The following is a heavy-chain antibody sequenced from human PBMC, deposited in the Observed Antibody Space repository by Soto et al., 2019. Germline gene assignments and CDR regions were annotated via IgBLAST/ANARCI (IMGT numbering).Heavy chain of an antibody. CDR1: GGTFSSYA. Sequence: GASVKVSCKASGGTFSSYAISWVRQAPGQGLEWMGGIIPIFGTANYAQKFQGRVTITADESTSTAYMELSSLRSEDTAVYYCAVTYYDFWRTNSDYGMDVWGQGTTVTVSS. J-gene: IGHJ6*02. V-gene: IGHV1-69*13. CDR3: AVTYYDFWRTNSDYGMDV. CDR2: IIPIFGTA. D-gene: IGHD3-3*01.